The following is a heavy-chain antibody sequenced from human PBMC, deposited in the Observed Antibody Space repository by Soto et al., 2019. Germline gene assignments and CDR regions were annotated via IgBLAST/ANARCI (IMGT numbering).Heavy chain of an antibody. CDR1: GGSTSSDNY. CDR3: AREGGESSDGLYYFDS. CDR2: IYYSGNP. Sequence: SETLSLTCTVSGGSTSSDNYWSWIRQPQGKGMEWIVHIYYSGNPDYSPCLKSRLAISIDTSKTQCSLKLSSVTAADTAVYFCAREGGESSDGLYYFDSWGQGSLVTVAS. V-gene: IGHV4-30-4*01. D-gene: IGHD3-16*01. J-gene: IGHJ4*02.